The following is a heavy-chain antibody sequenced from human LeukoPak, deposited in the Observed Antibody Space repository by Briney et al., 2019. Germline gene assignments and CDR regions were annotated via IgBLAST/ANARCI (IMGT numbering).Heavy chain of an antibody. D-gene: IGHD5-24*01. J-gene: IGHJ4*02. CDR2: IIPIFGTA. CDR1: GGTFSSYA. CDR3: ATEEMSNPKGFDY. Sequence: ASVKVSCKASGGTFSSYAISWVRQAPGQGLEWMGGIIPIFGTANYAQKFQGRVTITADKSTSTAYMELSSLRSEDTAVYYCATEEMSNPKGFDYWGQGTLVTVSS. V-gene: IGHV1-69*06.